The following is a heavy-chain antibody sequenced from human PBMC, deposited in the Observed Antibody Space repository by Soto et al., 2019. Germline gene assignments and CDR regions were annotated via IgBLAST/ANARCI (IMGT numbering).Heavy chain of an antibody. CDR1: GYSISSGYY. V-gene: IGHV4-38-2*01. CDR3: AKVGPWFPYYYDHSLYTFVDGFYP. D-gene: IGHD3-22*01. CDR2: IYHGGST. J-gene: IGHJ5*02. Sequence: SETLSLTCAVSGYSISSGYYRGWLRHPPGKGLEWIGSIYHGGSTYYTPSLNSRVTLSIDMTNNHVSLILNPVTAADTAVYFCAKVGPWFPYYYDHSLYTFVDGFYPWGQGTLVTVSS.